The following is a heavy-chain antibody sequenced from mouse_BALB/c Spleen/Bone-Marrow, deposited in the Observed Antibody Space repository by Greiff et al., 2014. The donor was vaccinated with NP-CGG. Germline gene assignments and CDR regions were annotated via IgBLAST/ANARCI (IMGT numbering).Heavy chain of an antibody. Sequence: ESGAELARPGASVKLSCKASGYTFTSYWMQWVKQRPGQGLEWIGAIYPGDGDTRYTQKFKGKATLTADKSSSTAYMQLSSLASEDSAVYYCARRGTAYFDYWGQGTTLTVSS. CDR2: IYPGDGDT. V-gene: IGHV1-87*01. CDR3: ARRGTAYFDY. CDR1: GYTFTSYW. D-gene: IGHD1-2*01. J-gene: IGHJ2*01.